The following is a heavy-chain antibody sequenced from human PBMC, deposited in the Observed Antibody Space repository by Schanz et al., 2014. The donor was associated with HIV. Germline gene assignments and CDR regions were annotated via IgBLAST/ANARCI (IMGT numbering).Heavy chain of an antibody. Sequence: QVQLMQSAAEVKRPGSSVKVSCKASGGTFRGYAISWVRLAPGPGLEWMGGIIPAVDITRYAPKIQGIVTITAYKSTRVADVELSSLRFEDAAVYYCASHGEGITMLVVVIGGCSGMDVWGQGTALTVSS. V-gene: IGHV1-69*17. CDR1: GGTFRGYA. D-gene: IGHD3-22*01. CDR3: ASHGEGITMLVVVIGGCSGMDV. CDR2: IIPAVDIT. J-gene: IGHJ6*01.